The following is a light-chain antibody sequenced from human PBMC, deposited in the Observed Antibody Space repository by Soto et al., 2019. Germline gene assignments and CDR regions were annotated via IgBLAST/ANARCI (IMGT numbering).Light chain of an antibody. V-gene: IGKV3-11*01. CDR3: QKRSTSIT. Sequence: IVLTQSPATLSLWPGETAILSCRASQTVSSYLSWYQHKPGQAPRLLIYDASKRAPGIPARFSGSGSGTAFTLTIRSLEPEDVEVYYWQKRSTSITFGQGTRLEIE. CDR1: QTVSSY. CDR2: DAS. J-gene: IGKJ5*01.